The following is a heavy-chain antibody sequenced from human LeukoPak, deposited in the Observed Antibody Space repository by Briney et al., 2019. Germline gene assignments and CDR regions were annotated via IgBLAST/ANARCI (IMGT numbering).Heavy chain of an antibody. CDR2: ISSSSSYI. CDR3: ARDPLWFGELLNAFDI. J-gene: IGHJ3*02. CDR1: GFTFSSYS. D-gene: IGHD3-10*01. Sequence: GGSLRLSCAASGFTFSSYSMNWVRQAPGKGLEWVSSISSSSSYIYYADSVKGRFTISRDNAKNSLYLQMNSLRAEDTAVYYCARDPLWFGELLNAFDIWGQGTMVTVSS. V-gene: IGHV3-21*01.